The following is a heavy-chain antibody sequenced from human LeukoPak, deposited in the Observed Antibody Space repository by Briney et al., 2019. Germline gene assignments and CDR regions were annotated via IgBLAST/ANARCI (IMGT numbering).Heavy chain of an antibody. Sequence: ASVKVSCKVSGYTLTELSMHWVRQAPGKGLEWMGGFDPEDGETIYAQKFQGRVTMTEDTSTDTAYMELSSLRSEDTAVYYCAAGGDSSGYYPFDYWGQGTLVTVSS. J-gene: IGHJ4*02. CDR1: GYTLTELS. CDR3: AAGGDSSGYYPFDY. D-gene: IGHD3-22*01. CDR2: FDPEDGET. V-gene: IGHV1-24*01.